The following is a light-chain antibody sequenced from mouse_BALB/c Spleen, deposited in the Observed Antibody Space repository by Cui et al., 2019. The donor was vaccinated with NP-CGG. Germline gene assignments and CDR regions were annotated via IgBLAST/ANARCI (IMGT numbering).Light chain of an antibody. CDR1: TGAVTTSNY. V-gene: IGLV1*01. Sequence: QVVVTQASALTTSPGETVTLTCRSSTGAVTTSNYANWVQEKPDHLFTGLIGGTNNRAPGVPAKFSGSLIGDKAALTITGAQTDDEAIYFCALWYSNHWVFGGGTKLTVL. CDR2: GTN. CDR3: ALWYSNHWV. J-gene: IGLJ1*01.